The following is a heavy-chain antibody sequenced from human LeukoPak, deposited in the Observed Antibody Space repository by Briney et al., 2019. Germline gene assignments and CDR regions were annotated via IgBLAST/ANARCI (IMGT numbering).Heavy chain of an antibody. CDR2: IIPIFGTA. D-gene: IGHD2-15*01. Sequence: ASVKVSCKASGGTFSSYAISWVRQAPGQGLEWMGRIIPIFGTANYAHKFQGRVTITTYESTSKAYMELSSLRSEDTAVYYCGRKAGDCGGGSCYSIDYWGQGTLVTVSS. CDR1: GGTFSSYA. CDR3: GRKAGDCGGGSCYSIDY. J-gene: IGHJ4*02. V-gene: IGHV1-69*05.